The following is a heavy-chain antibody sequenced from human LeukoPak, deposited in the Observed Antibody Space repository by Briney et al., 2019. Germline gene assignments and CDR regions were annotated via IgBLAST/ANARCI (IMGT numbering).Heavy chain of an antibody. CDR3: ARARSSGWYRIYDY. J-gene: IGHJ4*02. V-gene: IGHV4-4*07. CDR1: GGSISSYY. CDR2: IYTSGST. D-gene: IGHD6-19*01. Sequence: SSETLSLTCTVSGGSISSYYWSWIRQPAGKGLEWIGRIYTSGSTSYNPSLKSRVTMSVDTSKNQFSLKLSSVTAADTAVYYCARARSSGWYRIYDYWGQGTLVTVSS.